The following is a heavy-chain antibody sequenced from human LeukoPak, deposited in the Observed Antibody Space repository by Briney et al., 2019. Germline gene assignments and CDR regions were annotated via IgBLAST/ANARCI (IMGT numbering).Heavy chain of an antibody. V-gene: IGHV3-30*03. J-gene: IGHJ4*02. D-gene: IGHD2-8*02. CDR1: GFTFSNYG. CDR2: ISYDGRDT. Sequence: PGRSLRLSCAASGFTFSNYGMHWVRQAPGKGLEWVAVISYDGRDTYYAHSVKGRFTISRDNSKNTLYLQMDSLRTEDTAVYYCADIWCSLGYWGQGTLVTVSS. CDR3: ADIWCSLGY.